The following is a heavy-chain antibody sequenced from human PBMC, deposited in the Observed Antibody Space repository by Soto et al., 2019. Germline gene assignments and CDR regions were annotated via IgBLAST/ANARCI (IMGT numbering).Heavy chain of an antibody. CDR1: GFTFSSYS. J-gene: IGHJ4*02. V-gene: IGHV3-48*02. D-gene: IGHD2-2*01. Sequence: EVQLVESGGGLVQPGGSLRLSCAASGFTFSSYSMNWVRQAPGKGLEWVSYISSSISTIYYADSVKGRFTISRDNAKNSLYLQMNSLRDEDTAVYYCASLGGGYCSSTSCYDFDYWGQGTLVTVSS. CDR2: ISSSISTI. CDR3: ASLGGGYCSSTSCYDFDY.